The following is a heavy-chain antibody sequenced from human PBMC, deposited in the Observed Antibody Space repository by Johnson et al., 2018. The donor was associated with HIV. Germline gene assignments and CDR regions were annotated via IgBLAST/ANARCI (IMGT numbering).Heavy chain of an antibody. J-gene: IGHJ3*02. CDR3: ARLPSGYNRDAFNI. V-gene: IGHV3-20*04. Sequence: VQLVESGGSVVRPGGSLRLSCVDSGFTFDDYGMSWVRQAPGKGLEWVSGINWNGGSTGYADSVKGRFTISRDNAKNTLYLQMNSLRAEDTAIYYCARLPSGYNRDAFNIWGQGTMVTVSS. CDR2: INWNGGST. CDR1: GFTFDDYG. D-gene: IGHD5-18*01.